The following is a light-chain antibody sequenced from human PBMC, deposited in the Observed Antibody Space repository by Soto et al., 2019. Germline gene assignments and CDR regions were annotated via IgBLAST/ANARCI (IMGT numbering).Light chain of an antibody. CDR3: QQYYSYPHT. CDR1: QGISSY. V-gene: IGKV1-8*01. CDR2: AAS. J-gene: IGKJ2*01. Sequence: IRITESPSSFSASTGDRVTITCRASQGISSYLAWYQQKPGKAPKLLIYAASTLQSGVPSRFSGSGSGTDLTLTISCLQSEDFATYYCQQYYSYPHTFGQGTKLEIK.